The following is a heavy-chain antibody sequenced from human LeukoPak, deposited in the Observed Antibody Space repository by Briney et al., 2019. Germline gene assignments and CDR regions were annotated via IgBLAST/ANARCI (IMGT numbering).Heavy chain of an antibody. CDR2: IKSKHDRGTT. J-gene: IGHJ4*02. CDR1: GFTFRNAW. CDR3: TTAPASLDY. V-gene: IGHV3-15*01. Sequence: GGSLSLSFPTSGFTFRNAWMSWVRQAPGKGLEWVGRIKSKHDRGTTDFAAPVKGRFSISRDDSENTLYLQMNSLITDDTAVYYCTTAPASLDYWGQGTLVTVSS.